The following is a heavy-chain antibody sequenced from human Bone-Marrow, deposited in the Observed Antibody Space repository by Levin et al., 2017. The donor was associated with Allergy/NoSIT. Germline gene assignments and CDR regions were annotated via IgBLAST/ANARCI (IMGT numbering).Heavy chain of an antibody. Sequence: GGSLRLSCAASGFTFSSYWMSWVRQAPGKGLEWLANIKQDGSVMYYVDSVKGRFTISRDNAKNSLYLQMNSLGGEDTSLYFCARGLYRNGALVWDYWGRGTLVTVSS. D-gene: IGHD3-16*02. V-gene: IGHV3-7*01. CDR3: ARGLYRNGALVWDY. J-gene: IGHJ4*02. CDR2: IKQDGSVM. CDR1: GFTFSSYW.